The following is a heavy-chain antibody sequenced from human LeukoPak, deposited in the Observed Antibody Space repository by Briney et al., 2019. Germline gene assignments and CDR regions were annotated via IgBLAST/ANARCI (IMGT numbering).Heavy chain of an antibody. D-gene: IGHD2-15*01. CDR1: GFTFDDYA. Sequence: PGGSLRLSCAASGFTFDDYAMHWVRQAPGKGLEWVSGISWNSGSIGYADSVKGRFTISRDNAKNSLYLQMNSLRAEDTALYYCAKEDGFTVVGPFDYWGQGTLATVSS. J-gene: IGHJ4*02. CDR2: ISWNSGSI. CDR3: AKEDGFTVVGPFDY. V-gene: IGHV3-9*01.